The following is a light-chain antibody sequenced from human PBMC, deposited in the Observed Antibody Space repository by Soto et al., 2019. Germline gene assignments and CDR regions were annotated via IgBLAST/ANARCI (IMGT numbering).Light chain of an antibody. J-gene: IGKJ4*01. CDR3: QQRSIWPPA. CDR2: DSS. V-gene: IGKV3-11*01. CDR1: QSVGTY. Sequence: EIVLTQSPATLSLSPGERATLSCRASQSVGTYLAWYQQKPGQALRLLIYDSSNRATDIPARFSGSGSGTDFTLTISSLEPEDFAVYYCQQRSIWPPAFGGGTKVEIK.